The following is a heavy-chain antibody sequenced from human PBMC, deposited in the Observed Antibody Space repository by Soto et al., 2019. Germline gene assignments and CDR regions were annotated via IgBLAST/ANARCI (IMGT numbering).Heavy chain of an antibody. V-gene: IGHV1-46*01. Sequence: QVQLVQSGAEVKKPGASVKVSCQASGYTFASHYIHWVRQAPGQGLEWMGVINPNGGNTRDAQRFEDRPTPTTDTPTTTVYLDLSSLSADDTAVNYCGRDTSGLDYWGQGTLVTVSS. CDR2: INPNGGNT. J-gene: IGHJ4*02. CDR3: GRDTSGLDY. CDR1: GYTFASHY.